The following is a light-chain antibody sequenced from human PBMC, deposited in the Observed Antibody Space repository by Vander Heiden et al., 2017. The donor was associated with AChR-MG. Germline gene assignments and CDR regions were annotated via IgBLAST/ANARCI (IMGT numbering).Light chain of an antibody. CDR1: SSNIGSNH. Sequence: QSVLTQPPSASGTPGQRVTLSCSGSSSNIGSNHVSWYQQLPGTAPKLLIYGNNQRPSGVPDRFSGSKSGTSASLTISGLRSEDEADYYCAAWDDSLSVVFGGGTKLTVL. V-gene: IGLV1-47*01. CDR2: GNN. CDR3: AAWDDSLSVV. J-gene: IGLJ2*01.